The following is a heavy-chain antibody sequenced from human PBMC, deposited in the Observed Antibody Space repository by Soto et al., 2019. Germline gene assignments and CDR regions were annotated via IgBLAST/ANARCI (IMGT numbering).Heavy chain of an antibody. V-gene: IGHV3-48*02. Sequence: PGGSLRLSCAASGFTFSSYSMNWVRQAPGKGLEWVSYISSSSSTIYYADSVKGRFTISRDNAKNSLYLQMNSLRDEDTAVYYCAREHWDTAMVTFDYWGQGTLVTVSS. J-gene: IGHJ4*02. D-gene: IGHD5-18*01. CDR2: ISSSSSTI. CDR3: AREHWDTAMVTFDY. CDR1: GFTFSSYS.